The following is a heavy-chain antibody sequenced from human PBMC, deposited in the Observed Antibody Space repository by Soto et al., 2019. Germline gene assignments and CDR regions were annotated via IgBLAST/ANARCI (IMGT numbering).Heavy chain of an antibody. CDR2: IIPIFGTA. CDR3: ARGNHRWLQLWYFDL. CDR1: GGTFSSYT. V-gene: IGHV1-69*12. Sequence: QVQLVQSGAEVKKPGSSVTVSCKASGGTFSSYTIRWVRQAPGQGLEWMVGIIPIFGTANYAQKLQGRVTMTADESTSTAYMELSSLRSEDTAVYYCARGNHRWLQLWYFDLWGRGTLFTVSS. J-gene: IGHJ2*01. D-gene: IGHD5-12*01.